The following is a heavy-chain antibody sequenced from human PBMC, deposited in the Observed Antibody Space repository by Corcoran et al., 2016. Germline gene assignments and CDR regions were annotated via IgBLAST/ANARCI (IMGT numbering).Heavy chain of an antibody. V-gene: IGHV4-39*01. Sequence: QLQLQESGPGLVKPSETLSLTCTVSGGSISSSSYYWGRIRQPPGKGREWIGSIYYSGSTYYNPSLKSQVTISVDTSKNKFSLKLSSVTAADTALYYCARQARWLQLRVSWFDPWGQGTLVTVSS. CDR1: GGSISSSSYY. D-gene: IGHD5-12*01. CDR3: ARQARWLQLRVSWFDP. J-gene: IGHJ5*02. CDR2: IYYSGST.